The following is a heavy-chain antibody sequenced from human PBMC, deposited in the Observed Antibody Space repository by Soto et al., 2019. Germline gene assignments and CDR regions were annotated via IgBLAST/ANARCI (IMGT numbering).Heavy chain of an antibody. CDR1: GGSTSSGGYY. J-gene: IGHJ5*01. Sequence: QVQLRESGPGLVKPSQTLSLTCTVSGGSTSSGGYYWNWIRQHPGKGLEWIGYIYNSASSYYNPSLKSRVTIFIYTSKNQFSLKLSSVTAADTAVYYCARGSQRNWFDSWGQGTQVTVSS. CDR3: ARGSQRNWFDS. V-gene: IGHV4-31*03. CDR2: IYNSASS.